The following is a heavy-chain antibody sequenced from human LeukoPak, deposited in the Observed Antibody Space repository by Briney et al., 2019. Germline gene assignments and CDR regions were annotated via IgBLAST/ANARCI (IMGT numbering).Heavy chain of an antibody. CDR1: GSCISSSSYY. V-gene: IGHV4-39*01. Sequence: PSETLSLTCTVSGSCISSSSYYWGWIRQPPGKGLEWIGSIYYGGSTYYNPSLKSRVTISVDTSKNQFSLKLSSVTAADTAVYYCASRVDYWGQGTLVTVSS. J-gene: IGHJ4*02. CDR2: IYYGGST. CDR3: ASRVDY.